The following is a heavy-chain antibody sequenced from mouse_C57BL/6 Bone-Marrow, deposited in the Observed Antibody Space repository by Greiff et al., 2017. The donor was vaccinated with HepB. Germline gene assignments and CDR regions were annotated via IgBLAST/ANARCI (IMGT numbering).Heavy chain of an antibody. V-gene: IGHV1-63*01. CDR2: IYPGGGYT. CDR3: ARGGFDYAFAY. CDR1: GYTFTNYW. D-gene: IGHD1-1*02. Sequence: QVQLQQSGAELVRPGTSVKMSCKASGYTFTNYWIGWAKQRPGHGLEWIGDIYPGGGYTNYNEKFKGKATLTADKSSSTAYMQFSSLTSEDSAIYDCARGGFDYAFAYGGQGTRVTVSA. J-gene: IGHJ3*01.